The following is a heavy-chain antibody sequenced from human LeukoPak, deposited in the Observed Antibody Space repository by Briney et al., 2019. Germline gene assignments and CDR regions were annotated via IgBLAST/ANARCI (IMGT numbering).Heavy chain of an antibody. J-gene: IGHJ4*02. V-gene: IGHV3-7*01. CDR1: GFTLSSYW. Sequence: GGSLRLSCAASGFTLSSYWMSWVRQAPGKGLKWVANIKQDGSEKYYVDSVKGRFTISRDNAKNSLYLQMNSLRAEDTAVYYCAREGYDSSGYYYSYWGQGTLVTVSS. CDR2: IKQDGSEK. CDR3: AREGYDSSGYYYSY. D-gene: IGHD3-22*01.